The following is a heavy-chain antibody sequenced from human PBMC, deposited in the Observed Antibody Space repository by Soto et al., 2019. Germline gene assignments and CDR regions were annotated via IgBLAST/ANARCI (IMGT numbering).Heavy chain of an antibody. J-gene: IGHJ5*02. CDR1: GAYVTTYY. V-gene: IGHV4-59*02. Sequence: PSETLSLTCNVSGAYVTTYYWSWIRQSPGKGLEWIGYISNSGNTNYNPSLKSRVTISLDTSKNHFSLKMRSVPAAATAVYYCARRGSTWYSWFDPWGQGPLVTVSS. D-gene: IGHD6-13*01. CDR3: ARRGSTWYSWFDP. CDR2: ISNSGNT.